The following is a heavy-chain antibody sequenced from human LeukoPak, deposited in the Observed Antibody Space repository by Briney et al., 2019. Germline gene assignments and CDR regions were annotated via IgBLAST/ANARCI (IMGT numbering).Heavy chain of an antibody. CDR3: ARDWPTRNTYGLGD. D-gene: IGHD3-10*01. Sequence: PGGSLRLSCVASGFTSSTYGMHWVRQAPGKGLGWVANIWSDGTNKYYVDSVKGRFTISRDDSKNTLYLQMNSLRVEDTAVYYCARDWPTRNTYGLGDWGQGTQVTVSS. V-gene: IGHV3-33*01. CDR2: IWSDGTNK. J-gene: IGHJ4*02. CDR1: GFTSSTYG.